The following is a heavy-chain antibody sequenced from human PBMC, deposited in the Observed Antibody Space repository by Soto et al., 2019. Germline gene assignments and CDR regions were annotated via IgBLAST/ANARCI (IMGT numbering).Heavy chain of an antibody. CDR2: IWYDGSNK. V-gene: IGHV3-33*01. J-gene: IGHJ6*02. CDR3: ARDPGVYYDFWSGYYSVSYYYYGMDV. D-gene: IGHD3-3*01. Sequence: LRLSCAASGFTFSSYGMHWVRQAPGKGLEWVAVIWYDGSNKYYADSVKGRFTISRDNSKNTLYLQMNSLRAEDTAVYYCARDPGVYYDFWSGYYSVSYYYYGMDVWGQGTTVTVSS. CDR1: GFTFSSYG.